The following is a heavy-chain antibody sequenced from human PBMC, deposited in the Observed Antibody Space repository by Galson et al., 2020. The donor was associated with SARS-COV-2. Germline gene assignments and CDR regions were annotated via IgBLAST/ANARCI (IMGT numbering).Heavy chain of an antibody. J-gene: IGHJ6*02. CDR2: ISSSRSNK. D-gene: IGHD6-13*01. CDR1: GFTFSSYS. CDR3: ARDPTPLYSSSWYVSYYYYGMDV. Sequence: GGSLRLSCAASGFTFSSYSMNWVRQAPGKGLEWVSSISSSRSNKYYADSVKGRFTISRDNAKNSLYLQMNSLRAEDTAVYYCARDPTPLYSSSWYVSYYYYGMDVWGQGTTVTVSS. V-gene: IGHV3-21*01.